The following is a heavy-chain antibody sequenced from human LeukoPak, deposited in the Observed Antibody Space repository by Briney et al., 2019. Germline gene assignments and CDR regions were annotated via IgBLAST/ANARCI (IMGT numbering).Heavy chain of an antibody. CDR1: GYTFTGYY. V-gene: IGHV1-2*02. Sequence: ASVKVSCKASGYTFTGYYMHWVRQAPGQGLEWMGWINPNSGGTNYAQKFQGRVTMTRDTSTSTVYMELSSLRSEDTAVYYCAREGGVSPAFDIWGQGTMVTVSS. D-gene: IGHD6-6*01. CDR3: AREGGVSPAFDI. J-gene: IGHJ3*02. CDR2: INPNSGGT.